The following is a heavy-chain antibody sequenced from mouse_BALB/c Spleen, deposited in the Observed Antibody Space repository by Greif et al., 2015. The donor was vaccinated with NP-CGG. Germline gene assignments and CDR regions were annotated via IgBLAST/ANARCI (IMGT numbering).Heavy chain of an antibody. Sequence: QVQLQQSGAELVKPGASVKLSCKASGYTFTSYWMHWVKQRPGQGLEWIGEINPSNGRTNYNEKFKSKATLTVDKSSSTAYMQLSSLTSEDSAVYYCARSIPDSSGYAYWGQGTTLTVSS. CDR3: ARSIPDSSGYAY. J-gene: IGHJ2*01. CDR1: GYTFTSYW. D-gene: IGHD3-2*01. V-gene: IGHV1S81*02. CDR2: INPSNGRT.